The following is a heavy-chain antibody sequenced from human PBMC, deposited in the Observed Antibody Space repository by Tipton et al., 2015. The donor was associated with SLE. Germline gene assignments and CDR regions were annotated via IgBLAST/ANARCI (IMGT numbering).Heavy chain of an antibody. J-gene: IGHJ6*02. CDR3: ARRTYCSGGPCYPVPSDGMDV. V-gene: IGHV3-23*01. Sequence: GSLRLSCAASGFTFSTYAMTWVRQVPGKGLEWVSGISGTGSVTHYADSVKGRFTISRDNSKNTVDLQMNSLTAGDTAVYYCARRTYCSGGPCYPVPSDGMDVWGQGTTVTVSS. CDR2: ISGTGSVT. D-gene: IGHD2-15*01. CDR1: GFTFSTYA.